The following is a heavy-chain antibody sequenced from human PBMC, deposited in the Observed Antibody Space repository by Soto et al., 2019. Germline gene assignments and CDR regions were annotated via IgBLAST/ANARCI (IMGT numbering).Heavy chain of an antibody. V-gene: IGHV6-1*01. D-gene: IGHD3-10*01. CDR1: GDSVSSNRAA. J-gene: IGHJ3*02. CDR3: AREDSAATHDAFDM. CDR2: TYYRSRWYT. Sequence: PSQTLSLTCAISGDSVSSNRAAWGWIRQSPSRGLEWLGRTYYRSRWYTDYADSVKSRITINPDTYRNQFSLQLNSVTPEDTAVYYCAREDSAATHDAFDMWGPGTMVTVSS.